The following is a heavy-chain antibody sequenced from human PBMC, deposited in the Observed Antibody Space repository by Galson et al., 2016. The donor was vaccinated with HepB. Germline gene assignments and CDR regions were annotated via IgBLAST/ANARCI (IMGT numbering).Heavy chain of an antibody. Sequence: SCKASGGAFSSYAFSWVRQAPGQGLEWMGGIIPMFGTPNYAQKFQVRVTITADESTSTAYMELSSLRSEDTAIYFCARDIGSRHCAGDTCYPTGSWYFNLWGQGTLVTVSS. D-gene: IGHD2-15*01. J-gene: IGHJ2*01. CDR3: ARDIGSRHCAGDTCYPTGSWYFNL. V-gene: IGHV1-69*01. CDR2: IIPMFGTP. CDR1: GGAFSSYA.